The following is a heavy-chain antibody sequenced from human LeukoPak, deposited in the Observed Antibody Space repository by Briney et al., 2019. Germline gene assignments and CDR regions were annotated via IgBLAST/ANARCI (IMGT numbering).Heavy chain of an antibody. Sequence: GGSLRLSCAASGFTFSSYAMSWVRQAPVKGLEWVSAISGSGGSTYYADSVKGRFTISRDNSKNTLYLQMNSLRAEDTAVYYCAKDLGYYDSSFDYWGQGTLVTVSS. V-gene: IGHV3-23*01. CDR3: AKDLGYYDSSFDY. CDR2: ISGSGGST. J-gene: IGHJ4*02. CDR1: GFTFSSYA. D-gene: IGHD3-22*01.